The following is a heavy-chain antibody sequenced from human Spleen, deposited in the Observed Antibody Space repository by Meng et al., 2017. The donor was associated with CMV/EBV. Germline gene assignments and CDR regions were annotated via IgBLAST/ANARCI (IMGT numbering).Heavy chain of an antibody. CDR1: TFSRYA. D-gene: IGHD2-2*02. CDR3: ARVYCSSISCYTRYGMDV. V-gene: IGHV1-69*05. J-gene: IGHJ6*02. CDR2: IVPMFSRT. Sequence: TFSRYAISWVRQAPGQGLEWMGGIVPMFSRTNHAQKFQGRVTITTDESTNTAYMEVSSLRSDDTAVYYCARVYCSSISCYTRYGMDVWGQGTTVTVSS.